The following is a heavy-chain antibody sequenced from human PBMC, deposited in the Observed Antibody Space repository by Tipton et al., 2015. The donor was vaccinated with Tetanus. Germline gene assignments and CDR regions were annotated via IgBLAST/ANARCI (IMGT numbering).Heavy chain of an antibody. CDR1: GGSISSSNYY. J-gene: IGHJ4*02. CDR2: IYYSGST. V-gene: IGHV4-39*01. Sequence: LRLSCTVSGGSISSSNYYWGWIRQPPGKGLEWIGRIYYSGSTSYNPSLKSRVTISVDTSKNQFSLELNSVTAADTAVYYCARRGGDFLTDYYDSWGQGTLVTVS. CDR3: ARRGGDFLTDYYDS. D-gene: IGHD3-9*01.